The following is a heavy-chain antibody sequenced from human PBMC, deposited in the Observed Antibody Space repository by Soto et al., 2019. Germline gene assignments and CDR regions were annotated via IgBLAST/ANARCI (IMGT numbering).Heavy chain of an antibody. CDR2: ISSSSFTI. Sequence: PRGSLRLSCAASGFRFSDYSMYWFRHAPGRGMEWVSYISSSSFTIHYATSVEGRFAISRDNAKNSLSLQMNSLRVEHTAVYYFARYYNGFWSGLFDYWGQGALVTVSS. V-gene: IGHV3-48*01. J-gene: IGHJ4*02. CDR1: GFRFSDYS. CDR3: ARYYNGFWSGLFDY. D-gene: IGHD3-3*01.